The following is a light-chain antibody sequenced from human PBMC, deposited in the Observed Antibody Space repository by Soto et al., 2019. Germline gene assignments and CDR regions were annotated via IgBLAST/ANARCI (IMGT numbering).Light chain of an antibody. J-gene: IGKJ5*01. CDR3: QQRSNWPPIT. CDR1: QSVSIY. Sequence: EIVLTQSPAILSLSPGERATLSCRASQSVSIYLAWYQQKPGHAPRLLIYDASNRATGIPARFSGSGSGTDFTLTISSLEPEDFAVYYCQQRSNWPPITFGQGTRLEIK. CDR2: DAS. V-gene: IGKV3-11*01.